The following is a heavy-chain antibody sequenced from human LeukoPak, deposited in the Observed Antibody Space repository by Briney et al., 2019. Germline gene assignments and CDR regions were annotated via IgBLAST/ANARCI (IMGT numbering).Heavy chain of an antibody. CDR3: ARHSGPPYYFDY. D-gene: IGHD3-10*01. CDR1: GGSISSSSYY. Sequence: PSETLSLTCTVSGGSISSSSYYWCWIRQPPGKGLALIGSIYYSGSTYYNPSLKSRVTISVDTSKNQFSLKLSSVTAADTAVYYCARHSGPPYYFDYWSQGTLVTVSS. V-gene: IGHV4-39*01. CDR2: IYYSGST. J-gene: IGHJ4*02.